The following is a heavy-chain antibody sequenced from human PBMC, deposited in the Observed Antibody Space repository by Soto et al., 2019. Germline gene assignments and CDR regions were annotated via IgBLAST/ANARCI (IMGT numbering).Heavy chain of an antibody. V-gene: IGHV4-30-4*01. J-gene: IGHJ6*02. CDR3: ARVYCSGGRCYGNYYYGMDV. Sequence: LSLTCTVSGGSISSGDYYWSWIRQPPGKGLEWIGYIYYSGTTYYNPSLKSRVTISVDTSKNQFSLKLSSVTAADTAVYYCARVYCSGGRCYGNYYYGMDVWGQGTTVTVSS. CDR2: IYYSGTT. D-gene: IGHD2-15*01. CDR1: GGSISSGDYY.